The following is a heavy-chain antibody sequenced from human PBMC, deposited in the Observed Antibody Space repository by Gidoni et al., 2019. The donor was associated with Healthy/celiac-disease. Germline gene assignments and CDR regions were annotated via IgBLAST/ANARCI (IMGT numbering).Heavy chain of an antibody. Sequence: EVQLVESGGGLVKPGGSLRLSCAASGFTFSSYSMNWVRQAPGKGLECVSSISSSISYIYYADSVKGRFTISRDNAKNSLYLQMNSLRAEDTAVYYCASEVGATGVDYWGQGTLVTVSS. CDR3: ASEVGATGVDY. J-gene: IGHJ4*02. D-gene: IGHD1-26*01. CDR1: GFTFSSYS. V-gene: IGHV3-21*01. CDR2: ISSSISYI.